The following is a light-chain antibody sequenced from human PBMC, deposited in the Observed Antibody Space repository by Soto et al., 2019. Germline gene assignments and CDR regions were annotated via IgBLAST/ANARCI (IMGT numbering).Light chain of an antibody. J-gene: IGKJ5*01. CDR2: AAS. Sequence: DIQMTQSPSSLSASVGDRVTITCRASQSISSYLAWYQQKPGQAPRLLIYAASTLDTGIPSRFSGSGSGTEFTLTISSLQPDDFATYYCQQYNSYSITFGQGTRLEIK. V-gene: IGKV1-5*01. CDR1: QSISSY. CDR3: QQYNSYSIT.